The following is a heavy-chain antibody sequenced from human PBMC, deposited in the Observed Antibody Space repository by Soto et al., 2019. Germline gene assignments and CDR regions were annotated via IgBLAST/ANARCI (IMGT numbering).Heavy chain of an antibody. CDR3: AKGLGGYSYGYDYYYYYGMDV. CDR1: GFTFSSYG. J-gene: IGHJ6*02. V-gene: IGHV3-30*18. Sequence: GGSLRLSCAASGFTFSSYGMHWVRQAPGKGLEWVAVISYDGSNKYYADSVKGRFTISRDNSKNTLYLQMNSLRAEDTAVYYCAKGLGGYSYGYDYYYYYGMDVWGQGTTVTVSS. D-gene: IGHD5-18*01. CDR2: ISYDGSNK.